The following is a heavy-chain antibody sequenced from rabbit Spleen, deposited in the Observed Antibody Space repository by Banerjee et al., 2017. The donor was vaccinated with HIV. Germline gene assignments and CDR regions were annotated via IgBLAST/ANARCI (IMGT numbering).Heavy chain of an antibody. CDR1: GFSFDSGYY. CDR3: ARDRDGTSFYLRL. CDR2: INAVTGKA. D-gene: IGHD8-1*01. J-gene: IGHJ3*01. V-gene: IGHV1S45*01. Sequence: QEQLEESGGDLVKPEGSLTLTCTASGFSFDSGYYMCWVRQAPGKGLEWIACINAVTGKAVYASWAKGRFTFSKPSSTTVTLQMTSLTAADTATYFCARDRDGTSFYLRLWGQGTLVTVS.